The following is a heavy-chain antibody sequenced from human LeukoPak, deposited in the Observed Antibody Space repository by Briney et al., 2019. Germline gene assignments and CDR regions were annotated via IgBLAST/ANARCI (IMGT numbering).Heavy chain of an antibody. J-gene: IGHJ3*02. V-gene: IGHV4-34*01. D-gene: IGHD3-3*01. Sequence: KPSETLSLTCAVYGGSFSGYYWSWIRQPPGKGLEWIGEINHSGSTNYNPSLKSRVTISVDTSKNQFSLKLSSVTAADTAVYYCARVSAVLRFLEWGIDAFDIWGQGTMVTVSS. CDR3: ARVSAVLRFLEWGIDAFDI. CDR2: INHSGST. CDR1: GGSFSGYY.